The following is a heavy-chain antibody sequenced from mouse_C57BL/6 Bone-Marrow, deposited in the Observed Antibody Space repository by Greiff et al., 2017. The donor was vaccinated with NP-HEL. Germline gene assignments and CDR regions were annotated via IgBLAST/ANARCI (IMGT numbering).Heavy chain of an antibody. CDR3: AREGAYYAMDY. V-gene: IGHV1-76*01. Sequence: QVQLQQSGAELVRPGASVKLSCKASGYTFTDYYINWVKQRPGQGLEWIARIYPGSGNTYYNEKFKGKSTLTVDKSSSTAYMQLSSLTSEDSAVYYCAREGAYYAMDYWGQGTSVTVSS. CDR1: GYTFTDYY. J-gene: IGHJ4*01. CDR2: IYPGSGNT.